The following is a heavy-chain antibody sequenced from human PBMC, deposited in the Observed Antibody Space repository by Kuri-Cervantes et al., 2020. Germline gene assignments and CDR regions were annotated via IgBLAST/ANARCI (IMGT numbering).Heavy chain of an antibody. V-gene: IGHV3-30-3*01. J-gene: IGHJ4*02. CDR1: GFTFSSYA. D-gene: IGHD6-19*01. Sequence: GGSLRLSCAASGFTFSSYAMHWVRQAPGKGLEWVAVISYDGSNKYYADSVKGRFTISRDNSKNTLYLQMNSLRAEDTAVYYCAKVGSGWHPERFDYWGQGTLVTVSS. CDR3: AKVGSGWHPERFDY. CDR2: ISYDGSNK.